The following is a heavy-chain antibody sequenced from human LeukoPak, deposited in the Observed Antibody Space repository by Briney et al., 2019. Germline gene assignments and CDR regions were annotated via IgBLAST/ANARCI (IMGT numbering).Heavy chain of an antibody. D-gene: IGHD6-13*01. V-gene: IGHV6-1*01. CDR3: ARGYWAYGMDV. CDR1: GDSVSSNSS. Sequence: SQTLSLTCAISGDSVSSNSSWNWIRQSPSRGLEWLGRTYYTSKWITDYAVSVKGRITVNPNTSNNQFSLQLNSVTPEDTAVYYCARGYWAYGMDVWGPGTTVTVSS. CDR2: TYYTSKWIT. J-gene: IGHJ6*02.